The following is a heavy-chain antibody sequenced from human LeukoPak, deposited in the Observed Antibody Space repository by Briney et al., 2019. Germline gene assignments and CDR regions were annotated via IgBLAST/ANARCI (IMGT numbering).Heavy chain of an antibody. J-gene: IGHJ5*02. CDR1: GGSISSSSYY. CDR3: ARRHTHFQYYYGSGFQGWFDP. D-gene: IGHD3-10*01. CDR2: IYYSGST. V-gene: IGHV4-39*07. Sequence: SETLSLTCTVSGGSISSSSYYWGWIRQPPGKGLEWIGSIYYSGSTYYNPSLKSRVTISVDTSKNQFSLKLSSVTAADTAVYYCARRHTHFQYYYGSGFQGWFDPWGQGTLVTVSS.